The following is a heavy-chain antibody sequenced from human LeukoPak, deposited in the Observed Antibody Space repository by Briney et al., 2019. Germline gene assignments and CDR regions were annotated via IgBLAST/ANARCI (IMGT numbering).Heavy chain of an antibody. CDR2: IWYDGSNK. Sequence: GGSLRLSCAASGFTFSSYGMHWVRQAPGKGLEWVAVIWYDGSNKYYADSVKGRFTISRDNSKNTLYMQMNSLRVEDTAVYYCADSNYWYPVDYWGQGTLVTVSS. CDR1: GFTFSSYG. J-gene: IGHJ4*02. CDR3: ADSNYWYPVDY. D-gene: IGHD4-11*01. V-gene: IGHV3-33*01.